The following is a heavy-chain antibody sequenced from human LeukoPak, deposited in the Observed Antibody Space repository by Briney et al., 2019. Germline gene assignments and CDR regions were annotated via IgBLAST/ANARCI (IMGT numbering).Heavy chain of an antibody. Sequence: PSETLSLTCSVSSGSMTDSCWSWFRQAPGKGFEWLGFICPSGRTEYSPSLRSRVSFSVATSRMEATVRLSSVTASDTAVYYCTREGYNRSGYFLDFWGQGTLVTVSS. CDR3: TREGYNRSGYFLDF. J-gene: IGHJ4*02. CDR2: ICPSGRT. CDR1: SGSMTDSC. D-gene: IGHD2-2*03. V-gene: IGHV4-59*12.